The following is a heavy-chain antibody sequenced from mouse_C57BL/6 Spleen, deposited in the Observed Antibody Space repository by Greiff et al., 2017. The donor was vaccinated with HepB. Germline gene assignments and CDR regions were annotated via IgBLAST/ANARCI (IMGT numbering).Heavy chain of an antibody. CDR3: ARSDTTVVGDY. V-gene: IGHV1-64*01. J-gene: IGHJ2*01. CDR1: GYTFTSYW. D-gene: IGHD1-1*01. Sequence: VQLQQPGAELVKPGASVKLSCKASGYTFTSYWMHWVKQRPGQGLEWIGMIHPNSGSTNYNEKFKSKATLTVDKSSSTAYMQLSSLTSEDSAVYYCARSDTTVVGDYWGQGTTLTVSS. CDR2: IHPNSGST.